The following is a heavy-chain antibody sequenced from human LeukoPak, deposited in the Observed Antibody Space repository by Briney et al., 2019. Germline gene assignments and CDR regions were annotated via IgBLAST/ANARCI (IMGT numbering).Heavy chain of an antibody. CDR1: GGSFSGYY. CDR2: IYTSGST. Sequence: SETLSLTCAVYGGSFSGYYWSWIRQPPGKGLEWIGRIYTSGSTNYNPSLKSRVTMSVDTSKNQFSLKLSSVTAADTAVYYCARDDDFWSGYWDYWGQGTLVTVSS. V-gene: IGHV4-4*07. CDR3: ARDDDFWSGYWDY. J-gene: IGHJ4*02. D-gene: IGHD3-3*01.